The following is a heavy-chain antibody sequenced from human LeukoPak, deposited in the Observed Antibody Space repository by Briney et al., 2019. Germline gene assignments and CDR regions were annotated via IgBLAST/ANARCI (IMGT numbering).Heavy chain of an antibody. J-gene: IGHJ3*02. CDR2: INTDGSDT. CDR3: AREGGSGSYGAFDI. V-gene: IGHV3-74*03. CDR1: GFTFSSYW. Sequence: GGSLRLSCAASGFTFSSYWMHWVRQAPGKGLVWVSRINTDGSDTTYADSVKGRFAISRDNAKNTLYLQMNSLRAEDTAMYYCAREGGSGSYGAFDIWGQGTMVTVSS. D-gene: IGHD1-26*01.